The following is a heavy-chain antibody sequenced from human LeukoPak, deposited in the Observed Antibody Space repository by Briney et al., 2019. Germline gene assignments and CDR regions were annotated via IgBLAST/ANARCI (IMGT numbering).Heavy chain of an antibody. D-gene: IGHD3-3*01. V-gene: IGHV4-38-2*02. CDR1: GYSISSGYY. CDR2: ISHSGST. CDR3: ARDSGYYDFWSGYFLSATPGGGFDP. Sequence: SETLSLTCSVAGYSISSGYYWGWIRQPPGKGLEWIGSISHSGSTYYNPSLKSRVTISVDTSKNHFSLKLSSVTAADTAVYYCARDSGYYDFWSGYFLSATPGGGFDPWGQGTLVTVSS. J-gene: IGHJ5*02.